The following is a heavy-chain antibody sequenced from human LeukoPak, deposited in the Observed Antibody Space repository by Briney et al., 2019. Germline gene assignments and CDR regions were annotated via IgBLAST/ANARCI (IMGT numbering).Heavy chain of an antibody. J-gene: IGHJ5*02. Sequence: GESLKISCKASGYSFTSYWIGWVRQMPGKGLEWMGIIYPGDSDTRYSPSFQGQVTISADKSISTAYLQWSSLKASYTAMYYCARHPHYYDFWSGYYTSNWFDPWGQGTLVTVSS. D-gene: IGHD3-3*01. CDR2: IYPGDSDT. V-gene: IGHV5-51*01. CDR1: GYSFTSYW. CDR3: ARHPHYYDFWSGYYTSNWFDP.